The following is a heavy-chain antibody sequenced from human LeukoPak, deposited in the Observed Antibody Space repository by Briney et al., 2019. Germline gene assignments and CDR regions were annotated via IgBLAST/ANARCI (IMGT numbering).Heavy chain of an antibody. CDR1: GFTFSSYG. Sequence: GRSLRLSCAASGFTFSSYGMHWVRQAPGKGLEWVAVISYDGSNKYHADSVKGRFTISRDNSKNTLYLQMNSLRAEDTAVYYCAKASGDGGGYSSGWLDYWGQGTLVTVSS. J-gene: IGHJ4*02. CDR2: ISYDGSNK. CDR3: AKASGDGGGYSSGWLDY. V-gene: IGHV3-30*18. D-gene: IGHD6-19*01.